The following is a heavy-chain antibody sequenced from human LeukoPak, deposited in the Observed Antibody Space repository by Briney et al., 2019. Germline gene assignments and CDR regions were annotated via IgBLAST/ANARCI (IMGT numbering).Heavy chain of an antibody. CDR3: ARSRLGSNVFDI. D-gene: IGHD3-10*01. V-gene: IGHV3-13*01. Sequence: PGGSLRLSCAASGFTFSSNDMHWVRQVTGKGLEWVSGIGTAGATYYAGSVEGRFTISRENAKNSLYLQMNSLRTGDTAVYYCARSRLGSNVFDIWGQGTMVTVSS. CDR2: IGTAGAT. J-gene: IGHJ3*02. CDR1: GFTFSSND.